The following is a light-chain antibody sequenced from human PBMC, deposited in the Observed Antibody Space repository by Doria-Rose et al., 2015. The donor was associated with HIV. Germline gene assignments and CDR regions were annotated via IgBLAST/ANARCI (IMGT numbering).Light chain of an antibody. CDR2: DVS. V-gene: IGLV2-14*03. Sequence: WYQQHPGKAPKLMIYDVSNRPSGVSNRFSGSKSGDTTSLIISGLQAEDEADYYCNSYTASSTHNYVFGTGTKVTVL. J-gene: IGLJ1*01. CDR3: NSYTASSTHNYV.